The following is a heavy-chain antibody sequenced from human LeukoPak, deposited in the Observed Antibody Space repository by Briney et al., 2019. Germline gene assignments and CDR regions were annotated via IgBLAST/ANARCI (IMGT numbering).Heavy chain of an antibody. CDR1: GYTLTELS. CDR3: ATNLYYGDYPSPLDY. CDR2: FDPEDGET. V-gene: IGHV1-24*01. Sequence: ASVKVSCKVSGYTLTELSMHWVRQAPGKGLEWMGGFDPEDGETIYAQKFQGRVTMTEDTSTDTAYMELSSLRSEDTAVYYCATNLYYGDYPSPLDYWGQGTLVTVSS. D-gene: IGHD4-17*01. J-gene: IGHJ4*02.